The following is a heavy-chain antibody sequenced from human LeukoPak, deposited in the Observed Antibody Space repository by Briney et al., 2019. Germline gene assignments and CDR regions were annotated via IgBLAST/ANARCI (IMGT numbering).Heavy chain of an antibody. CDR1: GFTFSSYA. CDR3: ARGGGPYCGGDCYSASHP. CDR2: ISYDGSNK. J-gene: IGHJ5*02. D-gene: IGHD2-21*02. V-gene: IGHV3-30-3*01. Sequence: GGSLRLSCAASGFTFSSYAMHWVRQAPGKGLEWVAVISYDGSNKYYADSVKGRFTISRDNSKNTLYLQMNSLRAEDTAVYYCARGGGPYCGGDCYSASHPWGQGTLVTVSS.